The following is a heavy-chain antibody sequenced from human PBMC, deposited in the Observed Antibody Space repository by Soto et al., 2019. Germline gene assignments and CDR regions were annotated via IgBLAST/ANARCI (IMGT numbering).Heavy chain of an antibody. V-gene: IGHV1-3*01. J-gene: IGHJ4*02. D-gene: IGHD1-26*01. CDR3: AREKGLYTGSYFDY. CDR2: INAGNGNT. Sequence: QVQLVQSGAEVKKPGASVKVSCKASGYTFTSNAMHWVRQAPGQRLEWMGWINAGNGNTKYSQKFQGRVTITRDTSASTAYMELNSLRSEDTAVYYCAREKGLYTGSYFDYWGQGTLVTVSS. CDR1: GYTFTSNA.